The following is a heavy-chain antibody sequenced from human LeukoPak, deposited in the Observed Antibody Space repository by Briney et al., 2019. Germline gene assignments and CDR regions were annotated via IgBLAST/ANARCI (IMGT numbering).Heavy chain of an antibody. CDR2: IYYSGRT. Sequence: GSLRLSCTVSGGSLSSYSWSWIRHPPGRGLEWIGYIYYSGRTVYNPSLKSRVTISLDTSKNQFSLKLSSVTAADTAVYYCASDYGSGSYRFDFWGQGTLVSVSS. CDR1: GGSLSSYS. V-gene: IGHV4-59*01. D-gene: IGHD3-10*01. J-gene: IGHJ4*02. CDR3: ASDYGSGSYRFDF.